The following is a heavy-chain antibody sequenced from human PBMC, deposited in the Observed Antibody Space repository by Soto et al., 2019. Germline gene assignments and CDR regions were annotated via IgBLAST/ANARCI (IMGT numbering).Heavy chain of an antibody. CDR3: ARGDFGNAVAGTAYYYYGMDV. CDR2: IIPIFGTA. J-gene: IGHJ6*02. Sequence: GPPVQVSCKASGYTFTGYYIHWVRQAPGQGLEWMGGIIPIFGTANYAQKFQGRVTITADEFTSTAYMELSSLRSEDTAGYYCARGDFGNAVAGTAYYYYGMDVWGQGTTVTVS. D-gene: IGHD6-19*01. V-gene: IGHV1-69*13. CDR1: GYTFTGYY.